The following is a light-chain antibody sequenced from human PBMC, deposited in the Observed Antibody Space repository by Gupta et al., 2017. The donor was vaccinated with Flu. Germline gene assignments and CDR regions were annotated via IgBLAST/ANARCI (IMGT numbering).Light chain of an antibody. CDR3: SSFADTRTAV. J-gene: IGLJ2*01. V-gene: IGLV2-14*01. CDR2: EVS. Sequence: QSALTQPASVSGSPGQSITISCIGSTGNIVGYNYVSWYQQHPGKAPKLLIFEVSKRPSGVSDRFSGSVSGHTASLTISGLLPDDEAVYHCSSFADTRTAVFGGGTRLTVL. CDR1: TGNIVGYNY.